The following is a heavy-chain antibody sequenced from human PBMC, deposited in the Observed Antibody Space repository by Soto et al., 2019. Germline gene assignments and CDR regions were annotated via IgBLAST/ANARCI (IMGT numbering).Heavy chain of an antibody. CDR3: ARDLAYCDTGSCYAKWRS. J-gene: IGHJ5*02. CDR2: IYYSGT. CDR1: GGSISRGDYF. Sequence: SETLSLTCTVSGGSISRGDYFWSWIRQAPGKGLEWIGFIYYSGTYYNPSLKSRATISADPPKNHFSLKLTSVTAADTAVYYCARDLAYCDTGSCYAKWRSSGAGTIATV. V-gene: IGHV4-30-4*01. D-gene: IGHD2-21*01.